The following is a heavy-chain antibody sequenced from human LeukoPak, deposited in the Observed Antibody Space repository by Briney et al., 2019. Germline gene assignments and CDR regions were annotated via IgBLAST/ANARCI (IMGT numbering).Heavy chain of an antibody. D-gene: IGHD3-3*01. J-gene: IGHJ4*02. CDR2: IWYDGSNK. CDR1: GFTFSSYG. CDR3: ARDQGYRFLEWFDDY. Sequence: GGSLRLSCAASGFTFSSYGMHWVRQAPGKGLEWVAVIWYDGSNKYYADSVKGRFTISRDNSKNTLYLQMNSLRAEDTAVYYCARDQGYRFLEWFDDYWGQGTLVTVSS. V-gene: IGHV3-33*01.